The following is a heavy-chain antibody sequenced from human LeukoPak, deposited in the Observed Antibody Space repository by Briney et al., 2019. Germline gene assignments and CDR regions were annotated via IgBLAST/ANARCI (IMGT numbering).Heavy chain of an antibody. CDR3: ARVEWITMVRGVRAFDI. V-gene: IGHV4-34*01. J-gene: IGHJ3*02. D-gene: IGHD3-10*01. CDR2: INHSGST. CDR1: GGSISSYY. Sequence: KPSETLSLTCTVSGGSISSYYWSWIRQPPGKGLEWIGEINHSGSTNYNPSLKSRVTISVDTSKNQFSLKLSSVTAADTAVYYCARVEWITMVRGVRAFDIWGQGTMVTVSS.